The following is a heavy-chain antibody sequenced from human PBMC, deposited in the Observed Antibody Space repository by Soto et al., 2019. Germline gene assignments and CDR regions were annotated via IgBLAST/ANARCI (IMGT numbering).Heavy chain of an antibody. Sequence: GGSLRLSCAASGFTVSSKYMSWVRQAPGKGLEWVSVIYSGGSTYYADSVKGRFTISRDNSKNTLYLQMNSLRAEDTAVYYCARDGQDSSGYPFDYWGQGTLVTVSS. J-gene: IGHJ4*02. CDR1: GFTVSSKY. V-gene: IGHV3-53*01. CDR3: ARDGQDSSGYPFDY. D-gene: IGHD3-22*01. CDR2: IYSGGST.